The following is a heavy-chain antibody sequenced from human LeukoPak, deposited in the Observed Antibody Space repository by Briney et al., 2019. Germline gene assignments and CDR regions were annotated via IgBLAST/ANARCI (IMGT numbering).Heavy chain of an antibody. CDR3: ARAAHRGFSFDY. D-gene: IGHD3-10*01. CDR1: GFTFSSYG. CDR2: ISYDGSNK. J-gene: IGHJ4*02. V-gene: IGHV3-30*03. Sequence: GRSLRLSCAASGFTFSSYGMHWVRQAPGKGLEWVAVISYDGSNKYYADSVKGRFTISRDNSKNTLYLQMNSLRPEDTAVFYCARAAHRGFSFDYWGQGTLVTVSS.